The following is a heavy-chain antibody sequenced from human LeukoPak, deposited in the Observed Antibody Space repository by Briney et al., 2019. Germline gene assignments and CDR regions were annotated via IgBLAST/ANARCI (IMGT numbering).Heavy chain of an antibody. CDR1: GFTFSSYS. V-gene: IGHV3-48*04. J-gene: IGHJ4*02. Sequence: PGGSLRLSCAASGFTFSSYSMNWVRQAPGKGLEWVSYIRSSGSTIYYADSVKGRFTISRDNAKNSLYLQMNSLRAEDTAVYYCARDRWSTFDYWGQGTLVTVSS. CDR3: ARDRWSTFDY. D-gene: IGHD2-8*01. CDR2: IRSSGSTI.